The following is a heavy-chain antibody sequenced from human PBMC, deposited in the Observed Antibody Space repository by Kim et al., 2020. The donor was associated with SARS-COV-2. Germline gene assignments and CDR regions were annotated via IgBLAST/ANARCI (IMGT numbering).Heavy chain of an antibody. CDR2: FDPEDGET. CDR1: GYTLTELS. Sequence: ASVKVSCQVSGYTLTELSMHWVRQAPGKGLEWMGGFDPEDGETIYAQKFQGRVTMTEDTSTDTAYMELSSLRSEDTAVYYCATVDQTGVTMVRGLDYWGQGTLVTVSS. V-gene: IGHV1-24*01. CDR3: ATVDQTGVTMVRGLDY. J-gene: IGHJ4*02. D-gene: IGHD3-10*01.